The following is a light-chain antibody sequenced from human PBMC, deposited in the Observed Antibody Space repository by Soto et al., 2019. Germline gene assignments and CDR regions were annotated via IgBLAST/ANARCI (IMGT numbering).Light chain of an antibody. CDR1: QSVSSN. V-gene: IGKV3-15*01. CDR3: QQYNNWPET. J-gene: IGKJ1*01. Sequence: EMTHSKATLSVSPGQSATLSCRAGQSVSSNLARYQQKPGQAPRLLIYGASTRATDVPARFSGSGSGTEFTLTISSLQSEDFAVYYCQQYNNWPETFGQGTKVDIK. CDR2: GAS.